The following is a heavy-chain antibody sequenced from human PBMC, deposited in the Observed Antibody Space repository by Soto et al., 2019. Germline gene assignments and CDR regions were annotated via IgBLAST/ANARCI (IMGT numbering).Heavy chain of an antibody. J-gene: IGHJ4*02. CDR1: GFPLSCCW. CDR3: ARSCTASYGLFDY. Sequence: PGGSLTLSCAASGFPLSCCWMHWVRQTPGKGLVWVSRVYTDESSASYADSVKGRFTMSRDNSKNTLYLQMNSLTAGDTAVYYCARSCTASYGLFDYWGQGTLVTVSS. V-gene: IGHV3-74*01. CDR2: VYTDESSA. D-gene: IGHD3-10*02.